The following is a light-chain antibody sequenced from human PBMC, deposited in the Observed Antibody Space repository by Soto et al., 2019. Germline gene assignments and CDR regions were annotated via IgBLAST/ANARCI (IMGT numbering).Light chain of an antibody. Sequence: EIVLTQSPATLSLSPGERATLSFRASQSVSSYLAWYQQKPCQAPRLLIYDASNRATGIPARFSGSGSGTDFTLTISSLEPEDFAVYYCQQRSNWPPITFGQGTRLEI. V-gene: IGKV3-11*01. J-gene: IGKJ5*01. CDR1: QSVSSY. CDR3: QQRSNWPPIT. CDR2: DAS.